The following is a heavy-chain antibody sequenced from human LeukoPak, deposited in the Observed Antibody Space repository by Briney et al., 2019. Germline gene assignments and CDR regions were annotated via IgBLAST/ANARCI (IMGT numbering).Heavy chain of an antibody. CDR1: GYSISSGYY. D-gene: IGHD2-2*02. CDR2: IYHSGST. CDR3: ARLNVVVVPAAIPIPFDP. Sequence: SETLSLTCAVSGYSISSGYYWGWISQPPGKGLEWIGTIYHSGSTYYNPSLKSRVTISVDTSKNQFSLKLSSVTAADTAVYYCARLNVVVVPAAIPIPFDPWGQGTLVTVSS. J-gene: IGHJ5*02. V-gene: IGHV4-38-2*01.